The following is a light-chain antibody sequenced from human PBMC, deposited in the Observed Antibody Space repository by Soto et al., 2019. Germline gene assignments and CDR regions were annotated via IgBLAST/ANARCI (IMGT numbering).Light chain of an antibody. Sequence: EILLTQSPGTLSLSPGERATLSCRASQSVTSTSLAWYQQKPGQSPRLLIYGASSRATGIPDRFSGSGSGTEFTLTISRVEPEDFAVYYCQQHGGSPITFGQGTRLEIK. CDR2: GAS. CDR3: QQHGGSPIT. CDR1: QSVTSTS. J-gene: IGKJ5*01. V-gene: IGKV3-20*01.